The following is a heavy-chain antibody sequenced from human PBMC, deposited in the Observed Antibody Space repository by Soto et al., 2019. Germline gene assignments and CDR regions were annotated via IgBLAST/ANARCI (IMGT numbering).Heavy chain of an antibody. J-gene: IGHJ5*02. CDR2: IIPIFGTA. Sequence: QVQLVQSGAEVKKPGSSVKVSCKASGGTFSSYAISWVRQAPGQGLEWMGGIIPIFGTAKYAQKFQGRVTITADKSTSTAYMELSSLRSEDTAVYYCARDRDYYGSGSPNWFDPWGQGTLVTVSS. CDR1: GGTFSSYA. V-gene: IGHV1-69*06. CDR3: ARDRDYYGSGSPNWFDP. D-gene: IGHD3-10*01.